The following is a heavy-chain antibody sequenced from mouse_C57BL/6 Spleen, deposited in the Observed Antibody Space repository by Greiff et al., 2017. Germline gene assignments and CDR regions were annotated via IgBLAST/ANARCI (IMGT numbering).Heavy chain of an antibody. CDR3: ARENDYLYYAMDY. Sequence: EVKLLESGPGLVKPSQTVFLTCTVTGISITTGNYRWSWIRQFPGNKLEWIGYIYYSGTITYNPSLTSRTTITRDTPKNQFFLEMNSLTAEDTATYYCARENDYLYYAMDYWGQGTSVTVSS. J-gene: IGHJ4*01. V-gene: IGHV3-5*01. D-gene: IGHD2-4*01. CDR1: GISITTGNYR. CDR2: IYYSGTI.